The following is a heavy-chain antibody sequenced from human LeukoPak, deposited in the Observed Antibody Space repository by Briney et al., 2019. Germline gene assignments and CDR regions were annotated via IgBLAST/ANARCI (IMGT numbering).Heavy chain of an antibody. D-gene: IGHD3-3*01. CDR1: GGTFSSYA. Sequence: GASVKVSCKASGGTFSSYAISWVRQAPGQGLEWMGGIIPLFRTAIYAQMFQGRVTITTDESTSTAYMELSSLRSEDTAVYYCARGGATIFGVALRPQGWFDPWGQGTLVTVSS. CDR2: IIPLFRTA. CDR3: ARGGATIFGVALRPQGWFDP. J-gene: IGHJ5*02. V-gene: IGHV1-69*05.